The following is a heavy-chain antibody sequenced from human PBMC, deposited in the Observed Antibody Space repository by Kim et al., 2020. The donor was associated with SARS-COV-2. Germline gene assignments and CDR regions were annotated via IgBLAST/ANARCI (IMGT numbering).Heavy chain of an antibody. D-gene: IGHD6-19*01. CDR3: SSGYFSGWLS. Sequence: GGSLRLSCAASGFTFDDTVMSWFRQAPGKGLEWVGFIRSKTYGRTTEYAASVKGRVSISRDDSNSIAYLQMNSLKSEDTAMYYCSSGYFSGWLSWGPGT. CDR2: IRSKTYGRTT. J-gene: IGHJ5*02. V-gene: IGHV3-49*03. CDR1: GFTFDDTV.